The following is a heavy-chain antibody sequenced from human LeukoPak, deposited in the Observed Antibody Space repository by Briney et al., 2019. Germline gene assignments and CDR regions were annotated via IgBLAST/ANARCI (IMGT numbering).Heavy chain of an antibody. CDR3: ARPKYYYGSSGPRVWYFDY. Sequence: GESLKISCKGSGYSFTTYWIGWGRQMPGKGLEWMGIIYPGDSDTRYSPSFQGQVTISADKSITTAYLQWSSLKASDTAMYYCARPKYYYGSSGPRVWYFDYWGQGTLVTVSS. CDR1: GYSFTTYW. CDR2: IYPGDSDT. J-gene: IGHJ4*02. D-gene: IGHD3-22*01. V-gene: IGHV5-51*01.